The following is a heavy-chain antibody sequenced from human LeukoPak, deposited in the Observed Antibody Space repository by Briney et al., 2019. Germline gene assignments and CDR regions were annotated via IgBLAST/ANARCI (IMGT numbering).Heavy chain of an antibody. CDR3: ARGPWLVGGYFDY. J-gene: IGHJ4*02. V-gene: IGHV4-31*03. CDR1: GGSISSGGYY. Sequence: SETLSLTCTVSGGSISSGGYYWSWIRQHPGKGLEWIGYIYYSGSTYYNPSLKSRVTISVDTSKNQFSLKLSSVTAADTAVYYCARGPWLVGGYFDYWGQGTLVTVSS. D-gene: IGHD6-19*01. CDR2: IYYSGST.